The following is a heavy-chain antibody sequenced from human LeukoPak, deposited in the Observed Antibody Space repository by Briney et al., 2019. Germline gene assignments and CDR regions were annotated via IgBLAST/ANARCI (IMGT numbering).Heavy chain of an antibody. V-gene: IGHV1-2*02. CDR3: ARDGSSGWSSAIIDY. D-gene: IGHD6-19*01. CDR2: INPNSGGT. J-gene: IGHJ4*02. Sequence: ASVKVSCKASGYTFTGYYMHWVRQAPGQGLEWMGWINPNSGGTNYAQKFQGRATMTRDTSISTAYMELSRLRSDDTAVYYCARDGSSGWSSAIIDYWGQGTLVTVSS. CDR1: GYTFTGYY.